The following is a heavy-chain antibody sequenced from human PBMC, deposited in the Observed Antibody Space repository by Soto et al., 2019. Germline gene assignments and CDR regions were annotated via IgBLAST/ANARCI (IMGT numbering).Heavy chain of an antibody. D-gene: IGHD3-16*01. V-gene: IGHV3-48*02. CDR3: ARDLTVMSL. CDR1: GFTFSSYS. CDR2: LGGSSTTI. Sequence: GGSLRLSCAASGFTFSSYSMNWVRQAPGKGLEWVSYLGGSSTTIYYADSVKGRFTVPRDNAKNSLYLHMNGLRYEVTAVYYCARDLTVMSLWGLVTLVTVSS. J-gene: IGHJ4*02.